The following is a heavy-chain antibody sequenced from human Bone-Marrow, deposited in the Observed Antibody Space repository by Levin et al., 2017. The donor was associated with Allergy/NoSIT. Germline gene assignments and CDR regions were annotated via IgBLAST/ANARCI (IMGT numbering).Heavy chain of an antibody. D-gene: IGHD3-3*01. J-gene: IGHJ4*02. V-gene: IGHV4-4*07. CDR1: GGSISSYY. CDR3: ARDSMGRYYDFWSATRAFDY. Sequence: ASETLSLTCTVSGGSISSYYWSWIRQPAGKGLEWIGRIYTSGSTNYNPSLKSRVTMSVDTSKNQFSLKLSSVTAADTAVYYCARDSMGRYYDFWSATRAFDYWGQGTLVTVSS. CDR2: IYTSGST.